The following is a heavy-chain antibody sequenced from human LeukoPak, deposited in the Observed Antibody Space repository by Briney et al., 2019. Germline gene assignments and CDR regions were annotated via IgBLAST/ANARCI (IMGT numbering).Heavy chain of an antibody. CDR3: ARVWCSGGSCYSCRGAFDI. J-gene: IGHJ3*02. CDR1: GGTFSSNT. D-gene: IGHD2-15*01. Sequence: PLASVKVSCKASGGTFSSNTISWVRQAPGQGLECMGGIIPIFGTANYAQKFQGRVTITADESTSTAYMELSSLRYEDTAVYYCARVWCSGGSCYSCRGAFDIWGQGTMVTVSS. V-gene: IGHV1-69*13. CDR2: IIPIFGTA.